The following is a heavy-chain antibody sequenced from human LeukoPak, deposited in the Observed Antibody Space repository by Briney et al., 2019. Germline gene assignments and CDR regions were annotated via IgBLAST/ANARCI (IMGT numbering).Heavy chain of an antibody. Sequence: SEALSLTCTVSGYSISSGYYWGWIRQPPGKGLEWIGNIYHSGSTYYNPSLRSRVTISVDTSKNQFSLKLSSVTAADTAMYYCARHYCSGGGCYSMAVWGQGTTVTVSS. D-gene: IGHD2-15*01. V-gene: IGHV4-38-2*02. CDR2: IYHSGST. CDR3: ARHYCSGGGCYSMAV. CDR1: GYSISSGYY. J-gene: IGHJ6*03.